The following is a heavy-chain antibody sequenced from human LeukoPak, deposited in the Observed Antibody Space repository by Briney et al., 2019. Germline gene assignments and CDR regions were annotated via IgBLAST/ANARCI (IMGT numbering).Heavy chain of an antibody. CDR2: INAGNGNT. D-gene: IGHD2-15*01. CDR3: ARGRLGCSGGSCYRPEYNWFDP. J-gene: IGHJ5*02. Sequence: ASVKVSCKASGCTFTSYAMHWVRQAPGQRLEWMGWINAGNGNTKYSQKFQGRVTITRDTSASTAYMELSSLRSEDTAVYYCARGRLGCSGGSCYRPEYNWFDPWGQGTLVTVSS. CDR1: GCTFTSYA. V-gene: IGHV1-3*01.